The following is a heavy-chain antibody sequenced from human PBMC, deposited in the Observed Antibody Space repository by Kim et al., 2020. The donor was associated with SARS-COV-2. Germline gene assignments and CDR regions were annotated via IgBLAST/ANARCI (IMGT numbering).Heavy chain of an antibody. Sequence: SETLSLTCAVYGGSFSGYYWSWIRQPPGKGLEWIGEINHSGSTNYNPSLKSRVTISVDTSKNQFSLKLSSVTAADTAVYYCARSSADSISSSWSPFDYWGQGTLVTVSS. CDR1: GGSFSGYY. D-gene: IGHD6-13*01. CDR2: INHSGST. J-gene: IGHJ4*02. CDR3: ARSSADSISSSWSPFDY. V-gene: IGHV4-34*01.